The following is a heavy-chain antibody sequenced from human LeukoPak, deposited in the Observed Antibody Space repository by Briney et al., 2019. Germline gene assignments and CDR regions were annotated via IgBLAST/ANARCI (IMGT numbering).Heavy chain of an antibody. D-gene: IGHD3-16*02. CDR2: INTNTGNP. CDR3: ARAFQSLGGLSLPDY. J-gene: IGHJ4*02. Sequence: ASVKVSCKASGYTFSSYAMNWVRQAPGQGLEWMGWINTNTGNPTYAQGFTGRFVFSLDTSVSTTYLQISSLKAEDTAVYFCARAFQSLGGLSLPDYWGQGTLLTVSS. V-gene: IGHV7-4-1*02. CDR1: GYTFSSYA.